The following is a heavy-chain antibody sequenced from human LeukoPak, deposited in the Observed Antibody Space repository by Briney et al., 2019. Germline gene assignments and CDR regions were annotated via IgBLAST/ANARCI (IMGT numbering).Heavy chain of an antibody. D-gene: IGHD3-16*01. CDR3: ARAGLPFYYYYMDV. CDR2: INSNSGGT. J-gene: IGHJ6*03. Sequence: ASVKVSCKASGGTFNTYVISWVRQAPGQGLEWMGWINSNSGGTNYAQKFQGRVTMTRDTSISTAYMDLSGLRSDDTAVYYCARAGLPFYYYYMDVWGKGTTVTVSS. CDR1: GGTFNTYV. V-gene: IGHV1-2*02.